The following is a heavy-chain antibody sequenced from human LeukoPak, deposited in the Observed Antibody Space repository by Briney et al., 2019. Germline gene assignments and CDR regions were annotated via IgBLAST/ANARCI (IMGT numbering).Heavy chain of an antibody. V-gene: IGHV3-48*03. Sequence: GGSLRLSCAASGFTFSSYEMNWVRQGPGKGLEWVSKISSSGSAIYYADSVKGRFTISRDNAKSTLYLQMNSLRVEDTAVYYCARGGSLGYWGQGTLVTVSS. D-gene: IGHD6-19*01. CDR1: GFTFSSYE. CDR3: ARGGSLGY. J-gene: IGHJ4*02. CDR2: ISSSGSAI.